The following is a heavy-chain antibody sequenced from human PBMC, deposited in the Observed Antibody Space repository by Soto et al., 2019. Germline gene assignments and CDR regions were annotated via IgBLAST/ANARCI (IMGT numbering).Heavy chain of an antibody. Sequence: SSETLSLTCAVSGGSISSGGYSWSWIRQPPGKGLEWIGYIYHSGSTYYNPSLKSRVTISVDRSKNQFSLKLSSVTAADTAVYYCARAGSSGYYLDYWGQGTLVTVSS. J-gene: IGHJ4*02. CDR1: GGSISSGGYS. CDR3: ARAGSSGYYLDY. CDR2: IYHSGST. D-gene: IGHD3-22*01. V-gene: IGHV4-30-2*01.